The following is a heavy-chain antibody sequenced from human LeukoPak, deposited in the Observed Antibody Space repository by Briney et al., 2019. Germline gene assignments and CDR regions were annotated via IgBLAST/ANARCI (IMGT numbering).Heavy chain of an antibody. CDR2: INHSGST. J-gene: IGHJ4*02. Sequence: PSETLSLTCAVYGGSFSGYYWSWIRQPPGKGLEWIGEINHSGSTNYNPSLKSRVTISVDTSKNQFSLKLSSVTAADTVVYYCARDRSYVWGSYRYTVDYFDYWGQGTLVTVSS. D-gene: IGHD3-16*02. CDR3: ARDRSYVWGSYRYTVDYFDY. V-gene: IGHV4-34*01. CDR1: GGSFSGYY.